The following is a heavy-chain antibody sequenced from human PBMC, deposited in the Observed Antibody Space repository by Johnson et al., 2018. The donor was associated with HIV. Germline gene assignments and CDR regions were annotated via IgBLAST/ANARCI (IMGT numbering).Heavy chain of an antibody. Sequence: QVQLVESGGGVVQPGRSLRLSCAASRFTFSSYAMHWVRQAPGKGLEWVAVISYDGSKRYYADSVRGRFTISRDNSKNTLYLQVNGLRVEDTAVLYCASGEDYGGNYGALDIWGQGTMVTVSS. D-gene: IGHD4-23*01. CDR1: RFTFSSYA. CDR2: ISYDGSKR. J-gene: IGHJ3*02. CDR3: ASGEDYGGNYGALDI. V-gene: IGHV3-30*01.